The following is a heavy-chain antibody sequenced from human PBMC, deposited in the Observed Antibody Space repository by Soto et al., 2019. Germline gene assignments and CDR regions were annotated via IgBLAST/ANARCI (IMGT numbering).Heavy chain of an antibody. CDR3: ARVSSSWYFFFDY. CDR2: INPNSGGT. CDR1: GDTFTGYD. V-gene: IGHV1-2*04. J-gene: IGHJ4*02. Sequence: QVQLVQSGAEVKKPGASVKVSCKASGDTFTGYDMHWVRQAPGQGLEWMGWINPNSGGTNYAQKFQGWVTMTRDTSISTAYMELSRLRSDDTAVYYCARVSSSWYFFFDYWGQGTLVTVSS. D-gene: IGHD6-13*01.